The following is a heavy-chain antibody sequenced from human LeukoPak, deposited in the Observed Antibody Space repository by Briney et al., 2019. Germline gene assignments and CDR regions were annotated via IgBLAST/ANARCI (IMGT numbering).Heavy chain of an antibody. CDR2: IIPIFGTA. J-gene: IGHJ5*02. CDR1: GYTFTGYY. CDR3: ARQYGGNFRWFDP. Sequence: GGPVKVSCKASGYTFTGYYMHWVRQAPGQGLEWMGGIIPIFGTANYAQKFQGRVTITADKSTSTAYMEPSSLRSEDTAVYYCARQYGGNFRWFDPWGQGTLVTVSS. D-gene: IGHD4-23*01. V-gene: IGHV1-69*06.